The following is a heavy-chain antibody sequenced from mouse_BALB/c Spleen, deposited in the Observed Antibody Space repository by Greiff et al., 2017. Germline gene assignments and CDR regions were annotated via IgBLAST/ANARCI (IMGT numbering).Heavy chain of an antibody. CDR3: ARGYDWYFDV. CDR1: GYSFTDYI. V-gene: IGHV1-39*01. J-gene: IGHJ1*01. Sequence: VQLQQTGPELVKPGASVKISCKASGYSFTDYIMLWVKQSHGKSLEWIGNINPYYGSTSYNLKFKGKATLTVDKSSSTAYMQLNSLTSEDSAVYYCARGYDWYFDVWGAGTTVTVSS. D-gene: IGHD2-2*01. CDR2: INPYYGST.